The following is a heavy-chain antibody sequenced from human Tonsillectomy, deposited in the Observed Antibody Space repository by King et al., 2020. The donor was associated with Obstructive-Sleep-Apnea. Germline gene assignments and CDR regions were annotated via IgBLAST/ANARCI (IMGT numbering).Heavy chain of an antibody. D-gene: IGHD3-10*01. CDR2: IDPIDSYT. J-gene: IGHJ4*02. V-gene: IGHV5-10-1*03. CDR3: ATYGSGNYY. Sequence: QLVQSGAEVKKPGESLRISCKGSGYSFTSSWISRVRQLPGKGLEWMGRIDPIDSYTNYSPSFQGHVTLAADKSISTAYLQWSSLKASDTAMYYCATYGSGNYYWGQGTLVTVSS. CDR1: GYSFTSSW.